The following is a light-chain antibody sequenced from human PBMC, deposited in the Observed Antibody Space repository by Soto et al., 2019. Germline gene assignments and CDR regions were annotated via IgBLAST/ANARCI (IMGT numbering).Light chain of an antibody. CDR3: QQRSNWPLT. CDR2: DAS. J-gene: IGKJ4*01. CDR1: QSVSSY. Sequence: EIVLTQSPATLSLSPGERATLSCRASQSVSSYLAWYKKKPGQAPRLLIYDASNRATGIPARFSGSGSGTDFTLTISSLEPEDFAVYYCQQRSNWPLTFGGGTKVDIK. V-gene: IGKV3-11*01.